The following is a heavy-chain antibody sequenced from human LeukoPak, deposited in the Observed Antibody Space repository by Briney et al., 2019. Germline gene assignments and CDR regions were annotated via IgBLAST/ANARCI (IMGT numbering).Heavy chain of an antibody. CDR2: ITPIFGTA. J-gene: IGHJ4*02. Sequence: ASVKVSCKASGGTFSSYAISWVRQAPGQGLEWMGGITPIFGTANYAQKFQGRVTITADESTSTAYMELSSLRSKDTAVYYCARDRGVGRWLQFGYFDYWGQGTLVTVSS. V-gene: IGHV1-69*13. CDR3: ARDRGVGRWLQFGYFDY. D-gene: IGHD5-24*01. CDR1: GGTFSSYA.